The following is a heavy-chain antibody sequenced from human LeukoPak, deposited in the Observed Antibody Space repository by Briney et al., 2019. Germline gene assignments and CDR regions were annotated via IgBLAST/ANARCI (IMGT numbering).Heavy chain of an antibody. CDR1: GFTFSSYA. Sequence: GGSLRRSCAASGFTFSSYAMSWVRQAPGKGLEWVSGISGSGDNTYYADSVKGRFTISRDNSKNTLYVQVNSLGTEDTAAYYCAKGSYYDSSGSFYFDYWGQGTLVTVSS. J-gene: IGHJ4*02. D-gene: IGHD3-22*01. V-gene: IGHV3-23*01. CDR2: ISGSGDNT. CDR3: AKGSYYDSSGSFYFDY.